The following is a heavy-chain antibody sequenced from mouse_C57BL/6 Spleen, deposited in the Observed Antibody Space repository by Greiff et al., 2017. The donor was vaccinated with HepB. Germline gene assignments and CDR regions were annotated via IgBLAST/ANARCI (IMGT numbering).Heavy chain of an antibody. Sequence: EVQLQQSGPELVKPGASVTIPCKASGYTFTDYNMDWVKQSNGKSLEWIGDINPNNGGPIYNQKFKGKATLTVDKSSSTAYMERRSLTSEDTAVYYCARYDGYGFDYWGQGSTLTVSS. V-gene: IGHV1-18*01. CDR1: GYTFTDYN. D-gene: IGHD2-3*01. CDR2: INPNNGGP. CDR3: ARYDGYGFDY. J-gene: IGHJ2*01.